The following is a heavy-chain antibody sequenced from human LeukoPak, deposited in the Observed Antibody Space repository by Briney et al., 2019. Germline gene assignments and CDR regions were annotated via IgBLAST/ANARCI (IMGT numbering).Heavy chain of an antibody. Sequence: GGSLRLSCAASGFPFSSYGMSWVRQAPGKGLEWVSAISGSGGSTYYADSVRGRFTISRDNSKNTLYLQMNSLRAEDTAVYYCAKGSMWFGELPRYYYMDVWGKGTTVTVPS. CDR1: GFPFSSYG. CDR2: ISGSGGST. CDR3: AKGSMWFGELPRYYYMDV. V-gene: IGHV3-23*01. J-gene: IGHJ6*03. D-gene: IGHD3-10*01.